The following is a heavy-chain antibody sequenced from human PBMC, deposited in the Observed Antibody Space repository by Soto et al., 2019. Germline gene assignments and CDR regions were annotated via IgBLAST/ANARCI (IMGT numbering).Heavy chain of an antibody. CDR1: GFTFSLYG. V-gene: IGHV3-23*01. CDR3: AKERALSGGAPLDS. Sequence: EVQLLESGGGLVQPGGSLRLSCAASGFTFSLYGMGWVRQAPGKGLEWVSGITSAGGSTYYADSVKGRFTISRDNPXQTLYLQMSSLRAEDTAVYYCAKERALSGGAPLDSWGQGKLVTVSS. D-gene: IGHD7-27*01. CDR2: ITSAGGST. J-gene: IGHJ5*01.